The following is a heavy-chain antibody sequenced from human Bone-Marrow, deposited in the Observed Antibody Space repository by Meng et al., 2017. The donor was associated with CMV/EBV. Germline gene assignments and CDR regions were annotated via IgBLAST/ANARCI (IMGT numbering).Heavy chain of an antibody. J-gene: IGHJ6*02. CDR1: GFTFSSYT. D-gene: IGHD3-3*01. V-gene: IGHV3-30*04. Sequence: GGSLRLSCAASGFTFSSYTMHWVRQAPGKGLEWVAVIWFDGGNKYYADSVKGRFTISRDNIRNTLYLQMNNLRGDDTAVYYCAGSGILGVDTMVYYYYYTMYVWGQGTTVTVSS. CDR2: IWFDGGNK. CDR3: AGSGILGVDTMVYYYYYTMYV.